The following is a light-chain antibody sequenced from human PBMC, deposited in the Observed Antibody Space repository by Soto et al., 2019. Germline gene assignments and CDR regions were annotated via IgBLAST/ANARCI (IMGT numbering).Light chain of an antibody. J-gene: IGKJ4*01. CDR2: GAS. Sequence: ESMFTQSPCTLSLSPGERATLSCRASQSVSSSYLAWYQQKPGQAPRLLIYGASSRATGIPDRFSGSGSGTDFTLTISRLEPEDFAVYYCQQYGSSPNTFGGGTKV. CDR3: QQYGSSPNT. V-gene: IGKV3-20*01. CDR1: QSVSSSY.